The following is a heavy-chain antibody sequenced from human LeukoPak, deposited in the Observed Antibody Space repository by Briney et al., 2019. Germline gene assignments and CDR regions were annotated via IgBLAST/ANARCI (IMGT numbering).Heavy chain of an antibody. J-gene: IGHJ5*02. CDR3: ASGRWNDAGVNCFDP. V-gene: IGHV1-69*04. CDR2: IIPILGIA. D-gene: IGHD1-1*01. CDR1: GGTFSSYA. Sequence: GSSVKVSCKATGGTFSSYAISWVRQAPCQGLEWMGRIIPILGIANYAQKFQGRVTITTDEYTSTAYMELSSLRSEDTAVYYCASGRWNDAGVNCFDPWGQGTLVTVSS.